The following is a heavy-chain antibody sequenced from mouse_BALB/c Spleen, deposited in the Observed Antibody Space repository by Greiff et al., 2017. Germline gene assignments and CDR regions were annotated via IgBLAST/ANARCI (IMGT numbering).Heavy chain of an antibody. CDR1: GFAFSSYD. CDR3: ARHGLLRLDYAMDY. CDR2: ISSGGGST. D-gene: IGHD1-2*01. V-gene: IGHV5-12-1*01. J-gene: IGHJ4*01. Sequence: EVKLMESGGGLVQPGGSLKLSCAASGFAFSSYDMSWVRQTPEKRLEWVAYISSGGGSTYYPDTVKGRFTISRDNAKNTLYLQMSSLKSEDTAMYYCARHGLLRLDYAMDYWGQGTSVTGAS.